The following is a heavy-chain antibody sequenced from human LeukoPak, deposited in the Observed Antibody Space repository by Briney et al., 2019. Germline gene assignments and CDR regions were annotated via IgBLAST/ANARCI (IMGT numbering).Heavy chain of an antibody. CDR3: ARADYSSTWSHDYYYMDV. D-gene: IGHD6-13*01. CDR1: GGSINYYY. CDR2: IYHSGST. J-gene: IGHJ6*03. V-gene: IGHV4-38-2*02. Sequence: SETLSLTCTVSGGSINYYYWSWIRQSPGKGLEWIGSIYHSGSTYYNPSLKSRVTISVDTSKNQFSLKLSSVTAADTAVYYCARADYSSTWSHDYYYMDVWGKGTTVTVSS.